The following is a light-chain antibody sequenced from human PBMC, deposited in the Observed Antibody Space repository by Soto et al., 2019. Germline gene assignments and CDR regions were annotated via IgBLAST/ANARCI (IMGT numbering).Light chain of an antibody. CDR2: KAY. V-gene: IGKV1-5*03. CDR3: EHYSSYPWT. J-gene: IGKJ1*01. CDR1: QTISSW. Sequence: DIQMTHSPSTLSGSVGDRVTITCRASQTISSWLDWYQQKPGNAPKILIYKAYTLKSGVQSRFSGSGSGTEFTLTISGLQPDDFATYYCEHYSSYPWTFGQGTKV.